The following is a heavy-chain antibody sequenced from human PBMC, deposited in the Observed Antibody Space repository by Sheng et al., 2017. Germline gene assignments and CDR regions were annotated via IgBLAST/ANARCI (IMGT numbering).Heavy chain of an antibody. J-gene: IGHJ4*02. CDR2: IYHSGST. CDR1: GYSISSGYY. V-gene: IGHV4-38-2*02. Sequence: QVQLQESGPGLVKPSETLSLTCAVSGYSISSGYYWGWIRQPPGKGLEWIGSIYHSGSTYYNPSLKSRVTISVDTSKNQFSLKLSSVTAADTAVYYCARDQAPHYDYVWGSYRSYYFDYWGQGTLVTVSS. D-gene: IGHD3-16*02. CDR3: ARDQAPHYDYVWGSYRSYYFDY.